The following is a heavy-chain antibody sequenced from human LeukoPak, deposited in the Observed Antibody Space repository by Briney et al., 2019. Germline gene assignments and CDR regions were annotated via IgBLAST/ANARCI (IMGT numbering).Heavy chain of an antibody. V-gene: IGHV1-2*02. CDR3: ARGSDDFCSGYSPSY. Sequence: WASVKVSCKASGYTFTGYYMHWVRQAPGQGLEWMGWINPNSGGTNYAQKFQGRVTMTRDTSISTAYMELSRLRSDDTAVYYCARGSDDFCSGYSPSYWGQGTLVTVSS. CDR2: INPNSGGT. CDR1: GYTFTGYY. J-gene: IGHJ4*02. D-gene: IGHD3-3*01.